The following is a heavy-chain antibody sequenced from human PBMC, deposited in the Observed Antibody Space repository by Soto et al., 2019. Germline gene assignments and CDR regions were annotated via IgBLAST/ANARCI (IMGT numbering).Heavy chain of an antibody. J-gene: IGHJ4*02. CDR2: ISYDGSNK. Sequence: GGSLRLSCAASGFTFSSYGMHWVRQAPGKGLEWVAVISYDGSNKYYADSGKGRFTISRDNSKNTLYLQMNSLRAEDTAVYYCAKEDVLMVYAPSAFDYWGQGTLVTVSS. D-gene: IGHD2-8*01. V-gene: IGHV3-30*18. CDR1: GFTFSSYG. CDR3: AKEDVLMVYAPSAFDY.